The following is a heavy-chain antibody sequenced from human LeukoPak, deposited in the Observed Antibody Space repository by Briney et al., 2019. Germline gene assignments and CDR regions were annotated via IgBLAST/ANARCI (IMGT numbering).Heavy chain of an antibody. D-gene: IGHD3-10*01. CDR2: ITATSSST. CDR3: AKLFESGTYNNFFHY. CDR1: GFTFSSYG. Sequence: TGGSLRLSCAASGFTFSSYGMSWVRQAPGKGLEWVSAITATSSSTHDADSVQGRFTISRDNSKNTLYLQMNRLRPEATAIYYCAKLFESGTYNNFFHYWGQGTLVTVFS. V-gene: IGHV3-23*01. J-gene: IGHJ4*02.